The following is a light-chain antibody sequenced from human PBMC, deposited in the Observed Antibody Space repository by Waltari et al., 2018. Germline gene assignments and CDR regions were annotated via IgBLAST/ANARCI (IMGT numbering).Light chain of an antibody. J-gene: IGKJ1*01. CDR1: QSTGRY. CDR3: QQASRGPLT. Sequence: DIQMTQDPSSLSVSIGDSVPITCRASQSTGRYLSWYQQKSGRAPKLLISFASSLESGVPSRFSGTGSGTDFTLTINSLQPEDIGTYYCQQASRGPLTFGQGT. CDR2: FAS. V-gene: IGKV1-39*01.